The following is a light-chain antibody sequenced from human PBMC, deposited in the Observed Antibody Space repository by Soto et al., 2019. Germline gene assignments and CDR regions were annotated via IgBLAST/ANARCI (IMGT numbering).Light chain of an antibody. V-gene: IGKV1-39*01. CDR3: QQSYTTLLT. CDR1: QSISSY. J-gene: IGKJ4*01. Sequence: DFQMTQSPSSLSASVGDRVTITCRAGQSISSYLNWYQQKPGKAPKLLIYAASSLQSGVPSRFSGSGSGTDFTLTISSLQPEDFATYYCQQSYTTLLTFGGGTKVDIK. CDR2: AAS.